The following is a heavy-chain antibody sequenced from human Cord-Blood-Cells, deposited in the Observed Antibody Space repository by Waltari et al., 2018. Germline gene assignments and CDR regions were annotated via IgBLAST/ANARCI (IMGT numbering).Heavy chain of an antibody. CDR3: AREGGPINMVQGVIDY. CDR1: GGSISSAGYY. D-gene: IGHD3-10*01. Sequence: QVQLQESGPGLVKPSQTLSLTCTVSGGSISSAGYYWSWIRQPPGKGLEWIGYIDCSVRTNYSPFLRSRVTISVDTSKHQFSLKLSSVTAADTAVYYCAREGGPINMVQGVIDYWGQGTLVTVSS. CDR2: IDCSVRT. V-gene: IGHV4-31*03. J-gene: IGHJ4*02.